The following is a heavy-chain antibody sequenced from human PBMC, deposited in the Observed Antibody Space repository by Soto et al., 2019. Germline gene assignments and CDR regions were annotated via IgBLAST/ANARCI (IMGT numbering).Heavy chain of an antibody. V-gene: IGHV1-18*01. CDR3: ARVSPKDCSGGSCYSPANAFDI. CDR2: ISAYNGNT. Sequence: GASVKVSCKASGYTFTSYGISWVRQAPGQGLEWMGWISAYNGNTNYAQKLQGRVTMTTDTSTSTAYVELRSLRSDDTAVYYCARVSPKDCSGGSCYSPANAFDIWGQGTMVT. J-gene: IGHJ3*02. CDR1: GYTFTSYG. D-gene: IGHD2-15*01.